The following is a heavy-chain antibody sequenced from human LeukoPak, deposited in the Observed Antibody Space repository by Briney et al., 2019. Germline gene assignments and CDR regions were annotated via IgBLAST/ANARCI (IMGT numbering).Heavy chain of an antibody. CDR1: GGSIRRYY. J-gene: IGHJ4*02. V-gene: IGHV4-59*01. CDR2: IYYSGST. Sequence: SETLSLTCTVSGGSIRRYYWSWIRQPPGKGVAWIGYIYYSGSTNYNPSLKSRVTISVDTSKNQFSLKLSSVTAADTAVYYCARAGGYDSPIFFDYWGQGTLVTVSS. CDR3: ARAGGYDSPIFFDY. D-gene: IGHD5-12*01.